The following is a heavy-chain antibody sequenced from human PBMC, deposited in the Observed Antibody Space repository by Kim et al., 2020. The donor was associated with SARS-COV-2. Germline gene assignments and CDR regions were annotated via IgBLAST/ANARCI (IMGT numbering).Heavy chain of an antibody. Sequence: SVKVSCKASGGTFSSYAISWVRQAPGQGLEWMGWIIPIFGTANYAQKFQGRVTITADESTSTAYMELSSLRSEDTAVYYCAGGRGPPPNWFDPWGQGTLVTVSS. CDR2: IIPIFGTA. CDR3: AGGRGPPPNWFDP. V-gene: IGHV1-69*13. CDR1: GGTFSSYA. J-gene: IGHJ5*02. D-gene: IGHD3-10*01.